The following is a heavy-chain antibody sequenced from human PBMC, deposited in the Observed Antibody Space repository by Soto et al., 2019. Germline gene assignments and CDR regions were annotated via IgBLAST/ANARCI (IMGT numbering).Heavy chain of an antibody. Sequence: GGSLRLSCAASGFTFSSYSMNWVRQAPGKGLEWVSYISSSSSTIYYADSAKGRFTISRDDAKNSLYLQMNSLRAEDTAVYYCAREEVSRPNTYHGLDVWGQGTTVTVSS. CDR1: GFTFSSYS. CDR2: ISSSSSTI. CDR3: AREEVSRPNTYHGLDV. J-gene: IGHJ6*02. V-gene: IGHV3-48*01.